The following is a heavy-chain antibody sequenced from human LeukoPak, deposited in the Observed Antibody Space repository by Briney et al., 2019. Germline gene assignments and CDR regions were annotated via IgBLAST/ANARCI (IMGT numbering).Heavy chain of an antibody. CDR1: GGSISSYY. D-gene: IGHD2-2*01. CDR2: MYYSGST. Sequence: SETLSLTCTVSGGSISSYYWSWIRQPPGKGLEWIGYMYYSGSTKYNPSLKSRVTISVDTSKNQSSLKLSSVTAADTAVYYCARTYCSSTSCFEAYWGQGTLVTVSS. V-gene: IGHV4-59*01. CDR3: ARTYCSSTSCFEAY. J-gene: IGHJ4*02.